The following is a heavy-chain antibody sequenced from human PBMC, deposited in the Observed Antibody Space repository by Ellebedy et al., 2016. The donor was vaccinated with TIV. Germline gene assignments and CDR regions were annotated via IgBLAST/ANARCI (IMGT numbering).Heavy chain of an antibody. J-gene: IGHJ4*02. CDR1: GGSISSSNYY. V-gene: IGHV4-39*01. CDR3: ARCGSGRYYNVPFDY. CDR2: IFYTGTT. Sequence: GSLRLXXSVSGGSISSSNYYWGWIRQPQGKGLEWIGTIFYTGTTYYNPSLKSRVTISVDTSKNEFSLKLSSVTAADTAVYYCARCGSGRYYNVPFDYWGQGTLVTVSS. D-gene: IGHD3-10*01.